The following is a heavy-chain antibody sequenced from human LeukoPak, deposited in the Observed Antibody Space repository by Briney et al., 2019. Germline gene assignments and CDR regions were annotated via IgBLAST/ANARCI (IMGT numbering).Heavy chain of an antibody. Sequence: SETLSLTCTVSGGSISSGSYYWSWIRQPAGKGLEWIGRIYTSGSTNYNPSLKSRVTISVDTSKNQFSLKLSSVTAADTAVYYCARGRLLAAAGSHYFDYWGQGTLVTVSS. J-gene: IGHJ4*02. CDR1: GGSISSGSYY. V-gene: IGHV4-61*02. CDR2: IYTSGST. CDR3: ARGRLLAAAGSHYFDY. D-gene: IGHD6-13*01.